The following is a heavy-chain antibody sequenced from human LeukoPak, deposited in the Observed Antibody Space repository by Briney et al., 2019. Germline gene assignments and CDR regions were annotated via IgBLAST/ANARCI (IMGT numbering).Heavy chain of an antibody. CDR2: ISWNSGSI. D-gene: IGHD2-2*01. CDR3: AKGSCSSTSCPHDY. Sequence: GGSLRLSCAASGLTFDDYAMHWVRQAPGKGLEWVSGISWNSGSIGYADSVKGRFTISRDNAKNSLYLQMNSLRAEDTALYYCAKGSCSSTSCPHDYWGQGTLVTVSS. J-gene: IGHJ4*02. V-gene: IGHV3-9*01. CDR1: GLTFDDYA.